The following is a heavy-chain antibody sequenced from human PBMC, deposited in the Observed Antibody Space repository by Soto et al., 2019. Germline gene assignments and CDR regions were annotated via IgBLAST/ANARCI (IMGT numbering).Heavy chain of an antibody. D-gene: IGHD2-2*01. V-gene: IGHV1-18*01. Sequence: APVKVSCKASGYTFTGYGVSWVRQAPGQGLEWMGWISAYNGNTNYAQKLQGRVTMTTDTSTSTAYMELRSLRSDDTAVYYCARVPSLRVPAAMPPRYWGQGTLVTVSS. CDR2: ISAYNGNT. J-gene: IGHJ4*02. CDR3: ARVPSLRVPAAMPPRY. CDR1: GYTFTGYG.